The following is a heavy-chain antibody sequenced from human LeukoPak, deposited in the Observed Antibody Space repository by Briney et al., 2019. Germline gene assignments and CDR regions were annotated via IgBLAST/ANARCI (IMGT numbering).Heavy chain of an antibody. D-gene: IGHD5-24*01. CDR3: ARDEMATSYPYYYYGMDV. J-gene: IGHJ6*02. CDR1: GFTFSGYW. V-gene: IGHV3-7*01. Sequence: GSLRLSCAASGFTFSGYWMSWVRPAPGKGLEWVANIKQDGSENYYVDSVKGRFTISRDNAKNSLYLQMNSLRAEDTAVYYCARDEMATSYPYYYYGMDVWGQGTTVTVSS. CDR2: IKQDGSEN.